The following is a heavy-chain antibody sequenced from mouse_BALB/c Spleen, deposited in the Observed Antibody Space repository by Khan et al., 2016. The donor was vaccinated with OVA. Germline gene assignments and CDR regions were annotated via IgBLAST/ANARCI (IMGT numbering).Heavy chain of an antibody. Sequence: QVRLQQSGAELVRPGASVKLSCKTSGYIFTNYWIHWVKQRSGQGLEWIARIYPGTDTTYYSEKVRDKATLTADKSSSTAYMQLSSLKSEDSAIYFCAREEALYYFDYWGQGTTLTVSS. J-gene: IGHJ2*01. CDR3: AREEALYYFDY. CDR1: GYIFTNYW. D-gene: IGHD3-2*02. CDR2: IYPGTDTT. V-gene: IGHV1S132*01.